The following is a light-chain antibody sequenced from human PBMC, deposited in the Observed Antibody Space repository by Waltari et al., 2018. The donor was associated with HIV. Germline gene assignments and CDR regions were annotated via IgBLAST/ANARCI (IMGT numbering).Light chain of an antibody. V-gene: IGLV3-1*01. CDR1: ELGDKY. CDR2: QDN. J-gene: IGLJ2*01. CDR3: QAWGTSTSGV. Sequence: YEVTQPPSVAVSPGQTASIPCSGYELGDKYTCWYQQRPGHAPLLIIYQDNKRPSGIPERFSASNAGHTATLTISGTLPMDEAYDYCQAWGTSTSGVFGRGTKLTVL.